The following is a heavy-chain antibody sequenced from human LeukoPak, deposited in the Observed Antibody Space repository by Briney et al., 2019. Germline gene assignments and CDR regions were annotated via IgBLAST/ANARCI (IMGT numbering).Heavy chain of an antibody. V-gene: IGHV3-74*01. CDR2: IDTDGSSA. J-gene: IGHJ4*02. CDR3: ASALTTVTPHFHY. CDR1: GFTFSDYW. D-gene: IGHD4-17*01. Sequence: GGSLRLSCAASGFTFSDYWMHWVRQAPGKGLVWVSLIDTDGSSATYADSVKGRFTISRDNAKNTVYLQMNSLRVEDTGVYYCASALTTVTPHFHYWGQGTLVTVSS.